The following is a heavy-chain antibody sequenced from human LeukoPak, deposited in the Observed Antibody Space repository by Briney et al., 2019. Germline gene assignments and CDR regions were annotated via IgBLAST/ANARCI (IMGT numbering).Heavy chain of an antibody. J-gene: IGHJ4*02. CDR2: ISGSGGST. CDR1: GFTFSSYA. CDR3: AGRYYYDSSGYYRY. V-gene: IGHV3-23*01. Sequence: PGGSLRLSCAASGFTFSSYAMSWVRQAPGKGLEWVSAISGSGGSTYYADSVKGRFTISRDNAKNSLYLQMNSLRAEDTAVYYCAGRYYYDSSGYYRYWGQGTLVTVSS. D-gene: IGHD3-22*01.